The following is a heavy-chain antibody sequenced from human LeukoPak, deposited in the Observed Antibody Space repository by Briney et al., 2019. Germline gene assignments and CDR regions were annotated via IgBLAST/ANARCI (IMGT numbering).Heavy chain of an antibody. CDR3: ARGLRFIQGPGYYYMDV. Sequence: SETLSLTCAVYGGSFNAYYWTWIRQTPGKGLEWIGEINHSGNTNYNPSLESRVTISADTSKNQFSLNLGSVTAADAAIYYCARGLRFIQGPGYYYMDVWGKGTTVTVSS. CDR1: GGSFNAYY. J-gene: IGHJ6*03. D-gene: IGHD3-16*02. V-gene: IGHV4-34*01. CDR2: INHSGNT.